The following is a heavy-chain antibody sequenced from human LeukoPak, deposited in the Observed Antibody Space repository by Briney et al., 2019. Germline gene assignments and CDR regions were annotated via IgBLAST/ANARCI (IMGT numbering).Heavy chain of an antibody. CDR2: IKQDGSEK. J-gene: IGHJ6*04. CDR3: ARGHIGMDV. CDR1: GFTFDDYD. D-gene: IGHD5-12*01. Sequence: GGSLRLSCAASGFTFDDYDMSWVRQVPGKVLEWVANIKQDGSEKNYVDSVKGRFTISRDNAKNSLDLQMNRLRAEDTAVYYCARGHIGMDVWGKGTTVTVSS. V-gene: IGHV3-7*01.